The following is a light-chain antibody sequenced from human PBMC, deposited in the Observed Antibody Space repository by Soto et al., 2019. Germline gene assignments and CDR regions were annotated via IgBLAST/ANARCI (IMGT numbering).Light chain of an antibody. CDR1: RNVSNY. V-gene: IGKV3-15*01. Sequence: EIVLTQSPATLSLSPGERATLSCMAIRNVSNYLDWYQQKPGKVPRLLSYGASTRATVIPAGFSGSGSGTEFTLTISSLQSEDFAVYYCQQYHSWPPTFGQGTKVDIK. CDR3: QQYHSWPPT. CDR2: GAS. J-gene: IGKJ1*01.